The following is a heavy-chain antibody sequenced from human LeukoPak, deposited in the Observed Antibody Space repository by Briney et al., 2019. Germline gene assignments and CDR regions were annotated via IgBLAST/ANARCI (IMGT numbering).Heavy chain of an antibody. Sequence: ASVKVSCKASGYTFTSCYMHWVRQAPGQGLEWMGIINPSGGSTSYAQKFQGRVTMTRDMSTSTVYMELSSLRSEDTAVYYCARDQVRGTNYYDSSGYFDYWGQGTLVTVSS. CDR1: GYTFTSCY. D-gene: IGHD3-22*01. J-gene: IGHJ4*02. V-gene: IGHV1-46*01. CDR3: ARDQVRGTNYYDSSGYFDY. CDR2: INPSGGST.